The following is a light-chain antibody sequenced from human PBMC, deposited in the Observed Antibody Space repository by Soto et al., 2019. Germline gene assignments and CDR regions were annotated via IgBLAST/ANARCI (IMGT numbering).Light chain of an antibody. CDR2: GAS. CDR1: QSVSNT. V-gene: IGKV3-15*01. CDR3: QQYNNWPLT. Sequence: EIVMTQSPATPSVSPGESATLSCRASQSVSNTLAWYQQKPGQAPRLLIYGASPRATGIPARFSGSGSGTEFTLTISSLQSEDFAVYYCQQYNNWPLTFGGGTKVEIK. J-gene: IGKJ4*01.